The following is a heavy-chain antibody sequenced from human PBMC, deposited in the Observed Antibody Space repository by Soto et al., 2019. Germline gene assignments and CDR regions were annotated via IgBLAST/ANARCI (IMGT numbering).Heavy chain of an antibody. CDR1: GGSFSGYY. V-gene: IGHV4-34*01. J-gene: IGHJ5*02. CDR2: INHSGST. Sequence: SETLSLTCAVYGGSFSGYYWSWIRQPPGKGLEWIGEINHSGSTNYNPSLKSRVTISVDTSKNQFSLKLSSVTAADTAVYYCARVIGYCSSTSCQTSHPTNWFDPWGQGTLVTVSS. D-gene: IGHD2-2*01. CDR3: ARVIGYCSSTSCQTSHPTNWFDP.